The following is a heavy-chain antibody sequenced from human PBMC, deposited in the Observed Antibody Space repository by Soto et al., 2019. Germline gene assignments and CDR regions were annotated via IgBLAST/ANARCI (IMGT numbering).Heavy chain of an antibody. V-gene: IGHV3-66*04. CDR2: IYSGGST. Sequence: EVPLVESGGGLVQPGGSLRLSCAASGVTVSSNYMSWVRQAPGKGLEWVSVIYSGGSTYYADSVKGRFTISRDNSKNTPYLQINSLRAEDTAVYYCARHGYNYGGGYFDSWGQGTRVTVSS. CDR3: ARHGYNYGGGYFDS. J-gene: IGHJ4*02. CDR1: GVTVSSNY. D-gene: IGHD5-18*01.